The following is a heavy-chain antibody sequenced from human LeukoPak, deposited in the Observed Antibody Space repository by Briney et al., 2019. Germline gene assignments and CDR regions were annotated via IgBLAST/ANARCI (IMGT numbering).Heavy chain of an antibody. J-gene: IGHJ6*02. Sequence: ASVKVSCKASGYTFTSYGISWGRQAPGQELEWMGWISAYNGNTNYAQKLQGRVTMTTDTSTSTAYMELRSLRSDDTAVYYCAGGYQLLSYRWCMDVWGQGTTVTVSS. V-gene: IGHV1-18*01. D-gene: IGHD2-2*01. CDR2: ISAYNGNT. CDR3: AGGYQLLSYRWCMDV. CDR1: GYTFTSYG.